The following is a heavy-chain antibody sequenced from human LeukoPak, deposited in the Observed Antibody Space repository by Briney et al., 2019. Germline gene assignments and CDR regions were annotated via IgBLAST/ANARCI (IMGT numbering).Heavy chain of an antibody. Sequence: GGSLKLSCEASGVTFSSYAISWVRQAPGKGLEWMSGIIRSFGTANYAHNVKGRVTISRDESTSTVYMELSSLRSEDTAVYYCARGGCDIVVVPAFHYYYYYGMDVWGKGTTVTVSS. CDR1: GVTFSSYA. CDR2: IIRSFGTA. D-gene: IGHD2-2*01. CDR3: ARGGCDIVVVPAFHYYYYYGMDV. V-gene: IGHV1-69*05. J-gene: IGHJ6*04.